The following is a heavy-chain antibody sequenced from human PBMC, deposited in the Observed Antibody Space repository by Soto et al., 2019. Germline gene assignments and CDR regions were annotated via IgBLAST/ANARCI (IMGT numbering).Heavy chain of an antibody. V-gene: IGHV2-5*02. CDR2: IYWDDDK. J-gene: IGHJ6*02. Sequence: QITLKESGPTLVKPTQTLTLTCTFSGFSLSTTGVGVGWIRQPPGKALEWLALIYWDDDKRYNPSLNSRLTITKDTSKNQVVLAMTNMDPVDTATYYCVQSRCGGDCLQSYSSHSNYGLDVWGQGTPVTVSS. CDR1: GFSLSTTGVG. CDR3: VQSRCGGDCLQSYSSHSNYGLDV. D-gene: IGHD2-21*02.